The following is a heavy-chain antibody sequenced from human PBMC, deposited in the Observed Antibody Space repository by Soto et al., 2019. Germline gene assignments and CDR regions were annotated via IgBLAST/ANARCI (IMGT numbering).Heavy chain of an antibody. CDR3: ARDRLLVPAAMHP. CDR1: GDSINSNNYY. CDR2: IYYNENT. V-gene: IGHV4-30-4*01. D-gene: IGHD2-2*01. J-gene: IGHJ5*02. Sequence: PSETLSLTCTVSGDSINSNNYYWSWIRQPPGKGLEWIGYIYYNENTYYNPSLKSRVTISRDTSKNQFSLELSSVTAADTAVYFCARDRLLVPAAMHPWGQGTLVTVSS.